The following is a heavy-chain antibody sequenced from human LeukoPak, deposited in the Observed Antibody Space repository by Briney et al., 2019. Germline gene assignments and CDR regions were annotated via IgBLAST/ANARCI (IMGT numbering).Heavy chain of an antibody. Sequence: GGSLRLSCAASGFTFSSYSMNWVRQAPGKGLEWVSSISSSRSYIYYADSLKGRFTISRDNSKNTLYLQMNSLRAEDTAVYYCAKDENDSPDYWGQGTLVTVSS. CDR2: ISSSRSYI. J-gene: IGHJ4*02. CDR3: AKDENDSPDY. V-gene: IGHV3-21*01. D-gene: IGHD3-3*01. CDR1: GFTFSSYS.